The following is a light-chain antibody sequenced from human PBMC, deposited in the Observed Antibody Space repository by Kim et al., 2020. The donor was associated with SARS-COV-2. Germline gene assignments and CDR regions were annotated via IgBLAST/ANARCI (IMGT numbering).Light chain of an antibody. V-gene: IGKV3-11*01. J-gene: IGKJ4*01. Sequence: ATLSLSPGERAPPTCRATQSVTSYLGWYQQKPGQAPRLLIYGASNRATGIPARFSGSGSETEFTRTISSLEPEDFAVYYCQQRKTFGGGTKVDIK. CDR3: QQRKT. CDR2: GAS. CDR1: QSVTSY.